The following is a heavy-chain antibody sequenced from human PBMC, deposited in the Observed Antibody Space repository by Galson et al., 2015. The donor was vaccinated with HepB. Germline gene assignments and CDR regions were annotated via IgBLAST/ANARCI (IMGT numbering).Heavy chain of an antibody. CDR1: GFTFSTYA. CDR2: IGGSGTST. CDR3: AKDKGLHYHSYYMDV. V-gene: IGHV3-23*01. Sequence: SLRLSCAASGFTFSTYAMSWVRQAPGKGLEWVSLIGGSGTSTYYADSVKGRFTISRDNSKNTVYLQMNSLRAEDTAVYYCAKDKGLHYHSYYMDVWRKGTTVTVSS. J-gene: IGHJ6*03.